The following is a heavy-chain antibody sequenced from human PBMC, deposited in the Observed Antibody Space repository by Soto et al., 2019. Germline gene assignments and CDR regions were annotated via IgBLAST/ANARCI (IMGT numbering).Heavy chain of an antibody. CDR3: ARGHSTDCSNGVCSFFYNHEMDV. V-gene: IGHV1-2*04. Sequence: ASVKVSCKASGYSFTDYHIHWVRQAPGQGLEWLGRINPKSGGTSTAQKFQGWVTMTRDRSTSTVYMELTRLRSGDTAAYFCARGHSTDCSNGVCSFFYNHEMDVWGQGTTVTVSS. CDR2: INPKSGGT. D-gene: IGHD2-8*01. J-gene: IGHJ6*02. CDR1: GYSFTDYH.